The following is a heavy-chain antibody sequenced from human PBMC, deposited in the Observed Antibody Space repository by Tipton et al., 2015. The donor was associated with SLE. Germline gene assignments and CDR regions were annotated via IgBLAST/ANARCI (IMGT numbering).Heavy chain of an antibody. Sequence: TLSLTCDVSGGSISNSRYYWGWIRQPPGKGLEWIGSTYVGGTTYYSPSLGSRVSISVDTSENQFSLRLYSVTAADTAVYYCARPNQVEWLCPFDIWGQGILVTVSS. J-gene: IGHJ3*02. V-gene: IGHV4-39*01. CDR2: TYVGGTT. CDR3: ARPNQVEWLCPFDI. D-gene: IGHD3-3*01. CDR1: GGSISNSRYY.